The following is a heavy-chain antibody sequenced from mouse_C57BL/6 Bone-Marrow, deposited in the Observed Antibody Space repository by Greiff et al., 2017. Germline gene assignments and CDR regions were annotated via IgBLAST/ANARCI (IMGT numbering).Heavy chain of an antibody. Sequence: QVQLKQSGAELVRPGTSVKVSCKASGYAFTNYLIAWVKQRPGQGLEWIGVINPGSGGTNYNEKFKGKATLTADKSSSTAYMQLSSLTSEDSAVYLCAREGVVGYAMDYWGQGTSVTVSS. CDR1: GYAFTNYL. CDR3: AREGVVGYAMDY. CDR2: INPGSGGT. V-gene: IGHV1-54*01. J-gene: IGHJ4*01. D-gene: IGHD1-1*01.